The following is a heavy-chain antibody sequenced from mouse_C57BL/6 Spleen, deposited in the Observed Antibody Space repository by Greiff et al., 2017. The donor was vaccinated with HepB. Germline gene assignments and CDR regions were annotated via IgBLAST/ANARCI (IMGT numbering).Heavy chain of an antibody. CDR1: GYTFTDYE. D-gene: IGHD3-1*01. J-gene: IGHJ2*01. CDR2: IDPETGGT. Sequence: VQLVESGAELVRPGASVTLSCKASGYTFTDYEMHWVKQTPVHGLEWIGAIDPETGGTAYNQKFKGKAILTADKSSSTAYMELRSLTSEDSAVYYCTREVPASGYFDYWGQGTTLTVSS. CDR3: TREVPASGYFDY. V-gene: IGHV1-15*01.